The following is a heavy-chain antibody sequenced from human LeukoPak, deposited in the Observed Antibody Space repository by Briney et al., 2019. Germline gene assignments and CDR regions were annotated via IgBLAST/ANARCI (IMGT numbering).Heavy chain of an antibody. CDR3: ARAIWTSTVTTYYFDY. CDR1: GYSFTNYA. J-gene: IGHJ4*02. V-gene: IGHV1-3*01. Sequence: ASVKVSCKASGYSFTNYAIQWVRQAPGQRLEWMGWINAGNGKTKYSLNFQGRVTITRDTSASTAYMELSGLRSEDTAVYYCARAIWTSTVTTYYFDYWGQGALVTVSS. D-gene: IGHD4-17*01. CDR2: INAGNGKT.